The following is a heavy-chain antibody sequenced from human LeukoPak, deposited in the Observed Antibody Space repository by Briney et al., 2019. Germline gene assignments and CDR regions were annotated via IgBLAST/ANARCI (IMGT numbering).Heavy chain of an antibody. V-gene: IGHV1-18*01. CDR3: ARGRPPRQVDY. D-gene: IGHD6-25*01. CDR2: IXXYXGXT. J-gene: IGHJ4*02. Sequence: ASVKVXCXASGYTFTSYGISXXXXAPGXGLXWMGWIXXYXGXTNYAXKLQXRVTMTXXXXTSTAYMELRSLRSDDTAVYYCARGRPPRQVDYWGQGTLVTVSS. CDR1: GYTFTSYG.